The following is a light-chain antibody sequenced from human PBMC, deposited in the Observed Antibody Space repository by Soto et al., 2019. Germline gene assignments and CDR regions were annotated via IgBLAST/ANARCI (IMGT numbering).Light chain of an antibody. CDR1: QDISSY. J-gene: IGKJ1*01. CDR2: AAS. V-gene: IGKV1-9*01. CDR3: QLLNSYPWT. Sequence: SPFTQSESSLSASVGDRVTITCRASQDISSYLAWYQQEPGKAPKLLIYAASTLQSGVPSRFSGSGSGTDFTLTISTLQPEDFATCYLQLLNSYPWTFGQGTKVDIK.